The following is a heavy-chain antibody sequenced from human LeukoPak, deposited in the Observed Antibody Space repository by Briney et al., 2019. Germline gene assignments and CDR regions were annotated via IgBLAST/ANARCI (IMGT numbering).Heavy chain of an antibody. CDR3: AKVFKDVVYYYDSRGYLN. V-gene: IGHV3-7*03. CDR1: GFTFSSYW. D-gene: IGHD3-22*01. J-gene: IGHJ4*02. CDR2: IKQDGSEK. Sequence: PGGSLRLSCAASGFTFSSYWMSWVRQAPGKGLEWVANIKQDGSEKYYVDSVKGRFTISRDNAKNSLYLQMNSLRAEDTAVYYCAKVFKDVVYYYDSRGYLNWGQGTLVTVSS.